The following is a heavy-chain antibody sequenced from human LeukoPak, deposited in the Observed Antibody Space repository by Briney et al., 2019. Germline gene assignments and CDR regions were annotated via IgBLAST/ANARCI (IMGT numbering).Heavy chain of an antibody. J-gene: IGHJ6*02. CDR2: IKSKTDGGTR. V-gene: IGHV3-15*01. CDR1: GFTFSNAW. Sequence: PGGSLRLSRAASGFTFSNAWMSWVRQAPGKGLEWVGRIKSKTDGGTRDYTAPVKGRFTISRDDSKNTLYLQMNRLKNEDTAVYYCTTGPFDYYGSASYLANGMDVWGQGTTVTVSS. CDR3: TTGPFDYYGSASYLANGMDV. D-gene: IGHD3-10*01.